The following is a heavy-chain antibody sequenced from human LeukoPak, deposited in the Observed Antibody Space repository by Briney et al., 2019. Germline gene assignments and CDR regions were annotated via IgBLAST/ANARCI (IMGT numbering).Heavy chain of an antibody. V-gene: IGHV4-61*02. CDR3: ARRGMKYYYGSGSYYDY. D-gene: IGHD3-10*01. Sequence: SETLSLTCTVSGNSISSGDYYWSWIRQPAGKGLEWIGRIYTSGSTTYNPSLKSRVTISVDTSKNQFSLKLSSVTAADTAVYYCARRGMKYYYGSGSYYDYWGQGTLVTVSS. CDR1: GNSISSGDYY. J-gene: IGHJ4*02. CDR2: IYTSGST.